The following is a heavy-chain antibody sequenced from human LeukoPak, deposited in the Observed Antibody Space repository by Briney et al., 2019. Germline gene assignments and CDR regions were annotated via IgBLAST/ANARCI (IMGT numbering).Heavy chain of an antibody. CDR1: ELAFRADW. CDR2: IKKDVSEK. J-gene: IGHJ5*01. CDR3: ARGLQEIDS. V-gene: IGHV3-7*01. Sequence: GGSLRLSCAVSELAFRADWMDWVRQAPGKGLEWVANIKKDVSEKYYVESVKGRFSISRDNAKNSLYLQMSSLRVEDTAVYYCARGLQEIDSWGQGTLVTVSS.